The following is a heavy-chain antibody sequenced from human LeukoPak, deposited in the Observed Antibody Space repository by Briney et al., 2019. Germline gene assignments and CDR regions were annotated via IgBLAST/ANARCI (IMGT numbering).Heavy chain of an antibody. Sequence: PSETLSLTCAVYGGSFSGYYWSWIRQPPGKGLEWIGEINHSGSTNYNPSLKSRVTISVDTSKNQFSLKLSSVTAADTAVYYCARSYYDILTGYLFDYWGQGTLVTVSS. CDR3: ARSYYDILTGYLFDY. D-gene: IGHD3-9*01. CDR2: INHSGST. CDR1: GGSFSGYY. J-gene: IGHJ4*02. V-gene: IGHV4-34*01.